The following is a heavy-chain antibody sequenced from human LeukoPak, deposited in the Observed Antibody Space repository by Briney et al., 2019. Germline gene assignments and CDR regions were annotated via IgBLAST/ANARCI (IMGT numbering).Heavy chain of an antibody. CDR3: AKFHTAVPYLVPSSYYFDY. CDR1: GFTFSSYA. D-gene: IGHD6-6*01. J-gene: IGHJ4*02. V-gene: IGHV3-23*01. CDR2: ISGSGGST. Sequence: GRSLRLSCAASGFTFSSYAMHWVRQAPGKGLEWVSAISGSGGSTYYADSVKGRFTISRDNSKNTLYLQMNSLRAEDTAVYYCAKFHTAVPYLVPSSYYFDYWGQGTLVTVSS.